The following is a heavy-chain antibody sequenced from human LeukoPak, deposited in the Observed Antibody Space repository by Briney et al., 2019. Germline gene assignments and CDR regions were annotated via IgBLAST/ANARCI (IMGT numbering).Heavy chain of an antibody. D-gene: IGHD5-18*01. CDR2: IYYSGRT. CDR1: GGSISSYY. CDR3: AREVYSYGLAGLYYFDY. Sequence: SETLSLTCTVSGGSISSYYWSWIRQPPGKGLEWIGYIYYSGRTNYNPSLKSRVTISVDTSKNQFSLKLSSVTAADTAVYYCAREVYSYGLAGLYYFDYWGQGTLVTVSS. V-gene: IGHV4-59*01. J-gene: IGHJ4*02.